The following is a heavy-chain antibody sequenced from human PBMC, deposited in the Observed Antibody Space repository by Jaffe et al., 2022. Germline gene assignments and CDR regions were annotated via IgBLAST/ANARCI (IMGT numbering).Heavy chain of an antibody. J-gene: IGHJ4*02. CDR3: ARGVSDYVWGTSRGYFDY. V-gene: IGHV1-69*01. Sequence: QVQLVQSGAELKKPGSSVKVSCKTSGGTFSTYAMSWVRQAPGQGLEWMGGIIPIFGITNFAQNFQGRVSITADESTNTTYMELNSLRSEDTAVYFCARGVSDYVWGTSRGYFDYWGQGTLVTVSS. D-gene: IGHD3-16*01. CDR1: GGTFSTYA. CDR2: IIPIFGIT.